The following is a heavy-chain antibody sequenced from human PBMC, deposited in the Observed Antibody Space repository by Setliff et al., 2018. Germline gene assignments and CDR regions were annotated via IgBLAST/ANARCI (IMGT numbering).Heavy chain of an antibody. CDR1: GYTFTSYY. D-gene: IGHD3-10*01. CDR2: INPSGGNT. V-gene: IGHV1-46*01. J-gene: IGHJ4*02. Sequence: ASVKVSCKASGYTFTSYYMHWVRQAPGQGLEWMGIINPSGGNTKYAQNFQDRVTMTTDTSTSTVYMELRSLRFDDTALYYCARDWPNTIADYWGQGTLVTVSS. CDR3: ARDWPNTIADY.